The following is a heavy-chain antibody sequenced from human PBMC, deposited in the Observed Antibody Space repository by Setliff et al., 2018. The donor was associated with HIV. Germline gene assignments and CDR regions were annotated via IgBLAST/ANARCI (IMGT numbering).Heavy chain of an antibody. J-gene: IGHJ4*02. CDR3: ARLDFFDSSTYPPYDS. V-gene: IGHV3-48*04. Sequence: GGSLRLSCAASGSSFSDYHMNWVRQAPGKGLEWISFISSSSSPIYYADSVKGRFTISRDNAKNSLFLQMNSLRAEDTAMYYCARLDFFDSSTYPPYDSWGQGTLVTVSS. CDR1: GSSFSDYH. D-gene: IGHD3-22*01. CDR2: ISSSSSPI.